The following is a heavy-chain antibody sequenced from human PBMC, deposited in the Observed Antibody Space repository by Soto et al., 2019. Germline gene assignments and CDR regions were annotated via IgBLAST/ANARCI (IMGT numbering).Heavy chain of an antibody. Sequence: QVQLVQSGAEVKKPGASVKVSCKASGYTFTGYYMHWVRQAPGQGLEWMGWINPNSGGTNYARKFQGWVTMTRDTSISTADMELSRLRSADTAVYYCARGGQWLVHWFDPWGQGTLVTVSS. CDR1: GYTFTGYY. CDR3: ARGGQWLVHWFDP. D-gene: IGHD6-19*01. V-gene: IGHV1-2*04. J-gene: IGHJ5*02. CDR2: INPNSGGT.